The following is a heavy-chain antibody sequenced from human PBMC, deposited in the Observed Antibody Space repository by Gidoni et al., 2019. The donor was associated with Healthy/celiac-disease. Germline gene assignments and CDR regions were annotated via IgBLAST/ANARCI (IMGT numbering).Heavy chain of an antibody. CDR1: AFTFSGSA. V-gene: IGHV3-73*01. D-gene: IGHD2-8*01. Sequence: EVQLVESGGGLVQPGGSLKLSCAASAFTFSGSAMHWVRQASGKGLEWVGRIRSKANSYATAYAASVKGRFTISRDDSKNTAYLQMNSLKTEDTAVYYCTRAEWWFDPWGQGTLVTVSS. CDR3: TRAEWWFDP. CDR2: IRSKANSYAT. J-gene: IGHJ5*02.